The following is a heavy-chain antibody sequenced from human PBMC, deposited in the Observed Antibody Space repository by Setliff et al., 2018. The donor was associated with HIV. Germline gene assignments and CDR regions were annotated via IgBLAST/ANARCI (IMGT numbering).Heavy chain of an antibody. CDR3: ARPIRAAAGNDAFHV. CDR1: GGTFSSYA. CDR2: IIPMFDAP. Sequence: SVKVSCKTSGGTFSSYAISWVRQAPGQGLEWMGGIIPMFDAPNYAQKFQGRVTITADESTITAYMELSSLRSEDSAVYFCARPIRAAAGNDAFHVWGQGTMVTVSS. J-gene: IGHJ3*01. D-gene: IGHD6-13*01. V-gene: IGHV1-69*13.